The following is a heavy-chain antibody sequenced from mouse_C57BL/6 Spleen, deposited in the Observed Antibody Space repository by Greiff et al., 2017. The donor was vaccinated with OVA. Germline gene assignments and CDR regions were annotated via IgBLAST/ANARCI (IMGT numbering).Heavy chain of an antibody. CDR3: ARGDGNGGWFAY. J-gene: IGHJ3*01. Sequence: VQLQQSGPELVKPGASVKISCKASGYTFTDYYMNWVKQSHGKSLEWIGDINPNNGGTSYNQKFKGKATLTVDKSSSTAYMELRSLTSEDSAVYYCARGDGNGGWFAYWGQGTLVTVSA. V-gene: IGHV1-26*01. CDR1: GYTFTDYY. CDR2: INPNNGGT. D-gene: IGHD2-1*01.